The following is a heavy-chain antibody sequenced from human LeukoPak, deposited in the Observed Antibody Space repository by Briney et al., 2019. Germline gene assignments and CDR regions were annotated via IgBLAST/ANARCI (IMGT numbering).Heavy chain of an antibody. CDR2: INPNTGDT. J-gene: IGHJ4*02. CDR3: ARDGILGITLCDR. V-gene: IGHV1-2*02. D-gene: IGHD2/OR15-2a*01. Sequence: GSVKVSCKASGYTFTDFFIHWVRQAPGQGLEWMGWINPNTGDTNYAQRFQGGVTLTRDTSVSTAFMDLSRLGSDDTAVYYCARDGILGITLCDRWGQGTLVTVSS. CDR1: GYTFTDFF.